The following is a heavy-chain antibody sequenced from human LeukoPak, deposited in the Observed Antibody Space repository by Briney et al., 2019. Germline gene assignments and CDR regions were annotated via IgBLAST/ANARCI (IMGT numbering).Heavy chain of an antibody. V-gene: IGHV4-39*01. CDR1: GGSISSSSYY. CDR2: IYYSGST. J-gene: IGHJ5*02. Sequence: PSETLSLTCTVSGGSISSSSYYWGWIRQPPGTGLEWIGSIYYSGSTYYNPSLKSRVTISVDTSKNQFSLKLSSVTAADTAVYYCARSPTLALDNWFDPWGQGTLVTVSS. CDR3: ARSPTLALDNWFDP.